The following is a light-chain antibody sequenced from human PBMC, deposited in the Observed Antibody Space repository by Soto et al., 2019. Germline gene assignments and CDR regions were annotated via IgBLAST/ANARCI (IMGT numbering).Light chain of an antibody. CDR3: QQFDDYPFT. CDR1: ESIRTW. V-gene: IGKV1-5*01. J-gene: IGKJ3*01. CDR2: DAS. Sequence: DIHMTQSPTTLSASIGDRVTITCRASESIRTWLAWYQHKPGRAPKFLIYDASTLESGVPSRFSGSGSGTDFTLTVSSLQPEDFATYYCQQFDDYPFTFGPGTKVDIK.